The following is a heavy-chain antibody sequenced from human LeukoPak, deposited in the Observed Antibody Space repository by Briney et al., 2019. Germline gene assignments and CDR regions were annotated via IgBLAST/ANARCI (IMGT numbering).Heavy chain of an antibody. J-gene: IGHJ4*02. D-gene: IGHD2-15*01. V-gene: IGHV4-39*07. CDR1: GGSITSSRYY. CDR3: ARNLQRGSGALDY. Sequence: SETLSLTCTISGGSITSSRYYWDWIRQPPGKGLEWIGKIYYSGTTYCNPSLKSRLTISLDASKNHFSLNLSSVTAADTAVYYCARNLQRGSGALDYWGQGILVTVSS. CDR2: IYYSGTT.